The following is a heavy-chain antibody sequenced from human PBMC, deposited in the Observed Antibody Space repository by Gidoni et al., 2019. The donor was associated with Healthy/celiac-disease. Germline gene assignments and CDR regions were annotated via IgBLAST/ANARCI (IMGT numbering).Heavy chain of an antibody. V-gene: IGHV3-48*04. CDR1: GFTFSSYS. CDR3: ARALLWFGEGYYGMDV. D-gene: IGHD3-10*01. J-gene: IGHJ6*02. CDR2: ISSSSSTI. Sequence: EVQLVVSGGGLVQPGGSLRPSCAASGFTFSSYSMNWVRQAPGKGLEWVSYISSSSSTIYYADSVKDRFTISRDNAKNSLYLQMNSLRAEDTAVYYCARALLWFGEGYYGMDVWGQGTTVTVSS.